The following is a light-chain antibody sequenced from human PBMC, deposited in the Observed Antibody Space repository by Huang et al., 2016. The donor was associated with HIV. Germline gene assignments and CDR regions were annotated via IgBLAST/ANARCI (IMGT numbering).Light chain of an antibody. CDR2: DAS. CDR1: QNINNF. V-gene: IGKV3-11*01. J-gene: IGKJ4*01. Sequence: PGDRVTLSCRASQNINNFLAWYQQKPGRAPTLLMYDASIRSSGIPARFSGSGSGTEFTLTISSLETEDVAIYYCQQRFDRVTFGGGTRVEI. CDR3: QQRFDRVT.